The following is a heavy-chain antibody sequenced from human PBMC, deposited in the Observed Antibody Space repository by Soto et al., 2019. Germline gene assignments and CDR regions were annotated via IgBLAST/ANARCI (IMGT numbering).Heavy chain of an antibody. V-gene: IGHV1-69*12. Sequence: QVQLVQSGAEVKKPGSSVKVSCKASGGTFSSYDISWVRQAPGQGLEWMGGIIPILGTANYAQKFQGRVTITADESTSTAYMELSSLRSEDTAVYYCGRDGGVYEYSPVDYWGQGTLVTVSS. D-gene: IGHD4-4*01. CDR1: GGTFSSYD. CDR3: GRDGGVYEYSPVDY. CDR2: IIPILGTA. J-gene: IGHJ4*02.